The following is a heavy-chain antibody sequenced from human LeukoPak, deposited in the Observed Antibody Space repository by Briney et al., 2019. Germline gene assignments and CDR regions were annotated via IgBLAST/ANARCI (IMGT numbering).Heavy chain of an antibody. D-gene: IGHD3-3*02. Sequence: SETLSLTCAVSGDSISSSNWWNWVRQAPGKGLEWIGEIYHTGGTKYNPSLKSRVTISVDKSKNQFSLKLSSVTAGATAVYYCARSAFLEWSPYWGQEILVTVSS. CDR2: IYHTGGT. CDR3: ARSAFLEWSPY. CDR1: GDSISSSNW. J-gene: IGHJ4*02. V-gene: IGHV4-4*02.